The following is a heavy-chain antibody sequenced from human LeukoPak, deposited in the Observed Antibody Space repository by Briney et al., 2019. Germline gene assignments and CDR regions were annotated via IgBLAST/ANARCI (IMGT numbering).Heavy chain of an antibody. V-gene: IGHV1-8*02. CDR2: MNPNSGNT. CDR1: GYTFTSYG. D-gene: IGHD3-22*01. J-gene: IGHJ5*02. CDR3: ARGGNYYDSSGSGLFDP. Sequence: ASVKVSCKASGYTFTSYGISWVRQATGQGLEWMGWMNPNSGNTGYAQKFQGRVTMTRNTSISTAYMELSSLRSEDTAVYYCARGGNYYDSSGSGLFDPWGQGTLVTVSS.